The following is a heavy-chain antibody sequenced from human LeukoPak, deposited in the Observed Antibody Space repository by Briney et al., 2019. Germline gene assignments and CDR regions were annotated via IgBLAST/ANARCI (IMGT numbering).Heavy chain of an antibody. D-gene: IGHD2-2*01. Sequence: ASVKVSCKASGGTFSSYAISWVRQAPGQGLEWMGRIIPILGIANYAQKFQGRVTITADKSTSTAYMELSSLRSEDTAVYYCARDIVVVNGMDVWGQGTTVTVSS. J-gene: IGHJ6*02. CDR3: ARDIVVVNGMDV. CDR2: IIPILGIA. CDR1: GGTFSSYA. V-gene: IGHV1-69*04.